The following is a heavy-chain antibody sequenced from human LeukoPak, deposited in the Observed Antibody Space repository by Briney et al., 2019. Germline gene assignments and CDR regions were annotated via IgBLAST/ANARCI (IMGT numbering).Heavy chain of an antibody. V-gene: IGHV1-69*04. Sequence: SVKVSCKASGGTFSSYAISWVRQAPGQGLEWMGRIISILGIANYAQKFQGRVTITADKSTSTAYMELSSLRSEDTAVYYCARGPSGVTTPVYFQHWGQGTLVTVSS. D-gene: IGHD7-27*01. CDR1: GGTFSSYA. CDR2: IISILGIA. J-gene: IGHJ1*01. CDR3: ARGPSGVTTPVYFQH.